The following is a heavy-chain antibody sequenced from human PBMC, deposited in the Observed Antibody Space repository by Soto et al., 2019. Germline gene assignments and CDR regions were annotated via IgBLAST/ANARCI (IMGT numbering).Heavy chain of an antibody. CDR3: ASRGRYYGLDV. J-gene: IGHJ6*02. CDR2: ISDSRGGGRT. D-gene: IGHD3-10*01. Sequence: EVQLLESGGGLAQPGGSLRLSCAASGFTFSTYAMSWVRQAPGKGLEWVSVISDSRGGGRTYYADSVTGRFSIARDNSKNTLYLQMSSLRADDTAVYYCASRGRYYGLDVWGQGTTVTVSS. V-gene: IGHV3-23*01. CDR1: GFTFSTYA.